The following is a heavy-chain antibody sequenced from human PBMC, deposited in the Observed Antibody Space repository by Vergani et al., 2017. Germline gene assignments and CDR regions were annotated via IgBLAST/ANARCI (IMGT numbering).Heavy chain of an antibody. CDR1: GFTFSDYY. V-gene: IGHV3-11*06. J-gene: IGHJ3*02. Sequence: QVQLVESGGGLVKPGGSLRLSCAASGFTFSDYYMSWIRQAPGKGLEWVSSISSSSSYIYYADSVKGRFTISRDNAKNSLYLQMNSLRAEDTAVYYCARDPRRGAAAGSLAFDIWGQGTMVTVSS. D-gene: IGHD6-13*01. CDR3: ARDPRRGAAAGSLAFDI. CDR2: ISSSSSYI.